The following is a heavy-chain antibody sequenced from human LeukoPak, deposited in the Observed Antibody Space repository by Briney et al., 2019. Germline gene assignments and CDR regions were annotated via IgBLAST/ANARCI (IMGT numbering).Heavy chain of an antibody. CDR2: INPNSGGT. CDR1: GYTFSGYH. CDR3: ASQGNEYCSSTSCDGLDY. J-gene: IGHJ4*02. Sequence: ASVKVSCKASGYTFSGYHMHWVRQAPGQGLEWMGWINPNSGGTNYAQKFQGRVTMTRDTSISTAYMEMSRLRSDDTAVYYCASQGNEYCSSTSCDGLDYWGQGTLVTVSS. V-gene: IGHV1-2*02. D-gene: IGHD2-2*01.